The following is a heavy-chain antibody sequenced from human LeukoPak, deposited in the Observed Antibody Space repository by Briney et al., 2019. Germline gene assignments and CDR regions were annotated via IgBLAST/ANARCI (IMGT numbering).Heavy chain of an antibody. CDR3: AKLHGAQLRYFDVDY. Sequence: GGSLRLSCAASGFSFSDYEMNWVRQAPGKGLEWVSSISSTSSHIYYADSVKGRFTISRDNAENSLYLQMNSLRAEDTAVYFCAKLHGAQLRYFDVDYWGQGTLVTVSS. J-gene: IGHJ4*02. CDR1: GFSFSDYE. CDR2: ISSTSSHI. V-gene: IGHV3-21*01. D-gene: IGHD3-9*01.